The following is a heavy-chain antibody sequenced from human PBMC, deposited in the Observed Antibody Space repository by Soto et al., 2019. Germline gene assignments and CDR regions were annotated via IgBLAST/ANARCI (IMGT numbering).Heavy chain of an antibody. CDR3: ARDIFPDSSSWRSFDY. J-gene: IGHJ4*02. CDR1: GFTFSSYS. CDR2: ISSSSSYI. Sequence: PGGSLRLSCAASGFTFSSYSMNWVRQAPGKGLEWVSSISSSSSYIYYADSVKGRFTISRDNAKNSLYLQMNSLRAEDTAVYYCARDIFPDSSSWRSFDYWGQGTLVTVSS. V-gene: IGHV3-21*01. D-gene: IGHD6-13*01.